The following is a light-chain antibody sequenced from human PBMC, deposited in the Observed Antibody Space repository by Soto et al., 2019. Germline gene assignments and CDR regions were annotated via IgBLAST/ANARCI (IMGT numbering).Light chain of an antibody. CDR1: QSVSSSY. J-gene: IGKJ4*01. Sequence: EIVLTQSPGTLSLSPGERATLTCRASQSVSSSYLAWYQQRPGQAPRLLIYDASRRATDIPDRFSGSGSGTDFTLTISRLESEDFAVYSCQQYGSSPLTFGGGTKVEIK. CDR2: DAS. CDR3: QQYGSSPLT. V-gene: IGKV3-20*01.